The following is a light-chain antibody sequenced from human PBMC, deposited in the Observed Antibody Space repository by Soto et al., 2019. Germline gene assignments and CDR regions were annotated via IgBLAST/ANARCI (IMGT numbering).Light chain of an antibody. CDR2: GAS. V-gene: IGKV3-15*01. J-gene: IGKJ1*01. CDR1: QTTNNN. CDR3: QQYDSSPRT. Sequence: VMTQAPATLSVSPGERATLSCRASQTTNNNVAWYQLKDGQVPRLVIYGASTRATDIPARFSGSGSGTDFTLTISRLEPEDFAVYYCQQYDSSPRTFGQGTKVDIK.